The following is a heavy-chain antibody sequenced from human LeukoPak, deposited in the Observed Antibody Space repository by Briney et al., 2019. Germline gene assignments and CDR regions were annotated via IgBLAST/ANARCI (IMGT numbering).Heavy chain of an antibody. CDR2: ISYDGSNK. CDR1: GFTFSSYA. J-gene: IGHJ3*02. V-gene: IGHV3-30*04. Sequence: PGGSLRLSCAASGFTFSSYAMHWVRQAPGKGLDWVALISYDGSNKYYADSVKGRFTVSRDNAKNSLYLQMNSLRAEDTAVYYCARDWYDNSDAFDIWGQGTMVTVSS. D-gene: IGHD3-9*01. CDR3: ARDWYDNSDAFDI.